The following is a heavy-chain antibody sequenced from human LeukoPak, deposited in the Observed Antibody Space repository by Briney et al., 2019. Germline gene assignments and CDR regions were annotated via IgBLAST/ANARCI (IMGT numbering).Heavy chain of an antibody. D-gene: IGHD1-1*01. CDR3: ARWNRMANTEFFD. CDR1: GFNFINFP. CDR2: IGANGDT. Sequence: GGSLRLSCAASGFNFINFPMTWFRQAPGKGLEWVSFIGANGDTNYAESAKDRFTISRDNSKRTLFLEMHSLRVEDTAVYYCARWNRMANTEFFDWGQGTLVVVAS. V-gene: IGHV3-23*01. J-gene: IGHJ4*02.